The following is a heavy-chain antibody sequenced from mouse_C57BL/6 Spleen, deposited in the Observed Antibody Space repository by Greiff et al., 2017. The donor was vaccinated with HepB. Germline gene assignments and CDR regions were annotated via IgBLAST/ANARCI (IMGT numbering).Heavy chain of an antibody. D-gene: IGHD4-1*01. CDR3: ATNWGWYFDV. Sequence: VKLQQPGAELVRPGSSVKLSCKASGYTFTSYWMHWVKQRPIQGLEWIGNIDPSDSETHYNQKFKDKATLTVDKSSSTAYMQLSSLTAEDSAVYYCATNWGWYFDVWGTGTTVTVSS. CDR1: GYTFTSYW. CDR2: IDPSDSET. J-gene: IGHJ1*03. V-gene: IGHV1-52*01.